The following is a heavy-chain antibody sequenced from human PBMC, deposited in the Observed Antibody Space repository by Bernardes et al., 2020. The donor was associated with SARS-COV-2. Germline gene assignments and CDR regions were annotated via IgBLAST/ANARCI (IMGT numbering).Heavy chain of an antibody. CDR2: INWNGGSR. J-gene: IGHJ5*02. CDR1: GFTFDDYG. D-gene: IGHD3-10*01. CDR3: ARASRGVLLWFGEGNNWFDP. Sequence: GGELRVWCAASGFTFDDYGMSWVRRATGKGLEWFSGINWNGGSRGYADSVKGRFTISRDNAKNSLYLQMNSLRAEDTALYHCARASRGVLLWFGEGNNWFDPWGQGTLVTVSS. V-gene: IGHV3-20*01.